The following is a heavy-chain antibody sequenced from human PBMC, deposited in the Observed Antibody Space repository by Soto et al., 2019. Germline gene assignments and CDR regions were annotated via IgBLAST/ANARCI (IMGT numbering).Heavy chain of an antibody. V-gene: IGHV3-23*01. CDR3: AKGRSYYYYYGVDV. CDR1: GFTFSSYA. Sequence: GGSLRLSCAASGFTFSSYAMSGVRQAPGKGLEWVSAISGSGGSTYYADSVKGRFTISRDNSKSTLYLQMNSLRAEDTALYYCAKGRSYYYYYGVDVWGQGTTLTVSS. CDR2: ISGSGGST. J-gene: IGHJ6*02.